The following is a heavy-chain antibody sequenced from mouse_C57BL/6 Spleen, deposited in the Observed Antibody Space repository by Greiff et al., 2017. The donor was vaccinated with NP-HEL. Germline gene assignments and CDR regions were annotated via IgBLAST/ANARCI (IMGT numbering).Heavy chain of an antibody. CDR3: ARDYYGRRSGYFDV. J-gene: IGHJ1*03. CDR1: GYTFTSYW. Sequence: QVQLKQPGAELVKPGASVKMSCKASGYTFTSYWITWVKQRPGQGLEWIGDIYPGSGSTNYNEKFKSKATLTVDTSSSTAYMQLSSLTSEDSAVYYCARDYYGRRSGYFDVWGTGTTVTVSS. D-gene: IGHD1-1*01. V-gene: IGHV1-55*01. CDR2: IYPGSGST.